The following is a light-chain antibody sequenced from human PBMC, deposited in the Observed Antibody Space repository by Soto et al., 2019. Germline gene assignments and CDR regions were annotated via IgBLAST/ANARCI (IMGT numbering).Light chain of an antibody. Sequence: SALTQPASVSGSPGQSITISCTGTSSDVGGYNYVSWYQQHPGKAPKLMIYDVSNRPSGVSNRFSGSKSGNTASLTISGLQAEDEDDYYCSSYTSSSPFGTGTKVTVL. CDR2: DVS. J-gene: IGLJ1*01. CDR3: SSYTSSSP. CDR1: SSDVGGYNY. V-gene: IGLV2-14*01.